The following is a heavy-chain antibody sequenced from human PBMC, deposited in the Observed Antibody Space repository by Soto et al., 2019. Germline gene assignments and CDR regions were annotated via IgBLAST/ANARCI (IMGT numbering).Heavy chain of an antibody. CDR2: INPNSGGT. V-gene: IGHV1-2*04. Sequence: ASVKVSCKASGYTFTGYYMHWVRQAPGQGLEWMGWINPNSGGTNYAQKFQGWVTMTRDTSISTAYMELSRLRSDDTAVYYCAKQYCSGGSCYSRAFDIRGQGTMVTVSS. D-gene: IGHD2-15*01. J-gene: IGHJ3*02. CDR3: AKQYCSGGSCYSRAFDI. CDR1: GYTFTGYY.